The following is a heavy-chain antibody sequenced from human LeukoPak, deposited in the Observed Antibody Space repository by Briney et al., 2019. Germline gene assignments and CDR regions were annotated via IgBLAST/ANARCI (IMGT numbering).Heavy chain of an antibody. J-gene: IGHJ3*02. V-gene: IGHV3-23*01. CDR3: AKDLPYCSGGSCYSNRNVFDI. CDR1: RFTFSSYA. Sequence: PGGSLRLSCAASRFTFSSYAMGWVRQAPGKGLEWVSAITDSGITTYYADSVKGRFTISRDNSKNTLYLQMNSLRVEGTAVYYCAKDLPYCSGGSCYSNRNVFDIWGRGTMVTVSS. CDR2: ITDSGITT. D-gene: IGHD2-15*01.